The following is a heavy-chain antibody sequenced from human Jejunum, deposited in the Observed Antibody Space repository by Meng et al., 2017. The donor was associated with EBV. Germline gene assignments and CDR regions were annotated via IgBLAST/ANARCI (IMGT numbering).Heavy chain of an antibody. CDR3: AMGPDYAKSGY. D-gene: IGHD4-17*01. CDR1: GGSIISSIYC. J-gene: IGHJ4*02. Sequence: LQLPESGQGLVKPPETLSLTCTVSGGSIISSIYCWGWIRQPPGKGLEWIGSICFSDYTYHNPSLKSRVAISADTSKNQFSLSLTSVTAADTAVYYCAMGPDYAKSGYWGQGTLVTVSS. V-gene: IGHV4-39*01. CDR2: ICFSDYT.